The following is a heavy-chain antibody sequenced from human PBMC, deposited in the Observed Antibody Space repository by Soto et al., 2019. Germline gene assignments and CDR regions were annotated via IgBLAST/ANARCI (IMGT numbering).Heavy chain of an antibody. J-gene: IGHJ5*02. V-gene: IGHV4-31*03. CDR3: ARAIAAAYNRFDP. CDR1: GGSISSGGYY. CDR2: SYYSGST. Sequence: QVQLQESGPGLVKPSQTLSLTCTVSGGSISSGGYYWSWIRQHPGKGLEWIGYSYYSGSTYYNPSLKSRSTISVDTSKNQFSLKLSSVTAADTAVYYCARAIAAAYNRFDPWGQGTLVTVSS. D-gene: IGHD6-13*01.